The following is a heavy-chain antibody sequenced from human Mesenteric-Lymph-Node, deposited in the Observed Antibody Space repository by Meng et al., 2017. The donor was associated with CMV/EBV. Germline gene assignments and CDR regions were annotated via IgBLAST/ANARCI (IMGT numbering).Heavy chain of an antibody. J-gene: IGHJ6*02. Sequence: GESLKISCAASGFTFSSSAMSWVRQAPGKGLEWVSIISNSGVSTYYADSVKGRFTISRDNSKNTLYLQMNSLRAEDTAVYYCAAPETGSGYYYYYYGMDVWGPGTTVTVSS. CDR1: GFTFSSSA. D-gene: IGHD3-3*01. V-gene: IGHV3-23*01. CDR3: AAPETGSGYYYYYYGMDV. CDR2: ISNSGVST.